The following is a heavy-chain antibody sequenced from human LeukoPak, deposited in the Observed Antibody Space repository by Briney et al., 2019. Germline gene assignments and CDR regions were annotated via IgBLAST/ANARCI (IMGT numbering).Heavy chain of an antibody. D-gene: IGHD3-10*01. CDR2: ISGNGGST. CDR3: AKGGYYGSGSRYFDS. V-gene: IGHV3-23*01. Sequence: GESLRLSCAASGFSFSNYAMSWVRQAPGKGLAWVSTISGNGGSTYYTDSVMGRFTISRDNSKSTLYLQVNSLRAEDAALYYCAKGGYYGSGSRYFDSWGQGPLVTVSS. CDR1: GFSFSNYA. J-gene: IGHJ4*02.